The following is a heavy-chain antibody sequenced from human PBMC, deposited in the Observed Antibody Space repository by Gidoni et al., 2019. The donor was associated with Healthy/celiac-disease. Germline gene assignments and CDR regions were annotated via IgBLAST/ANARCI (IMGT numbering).Heavy chain of an antibody. D-gene: IGHD5-12*01. CDR3: ARDILATSTYYFDY. V-gene: IGHV1-69*01. J-gene: IGHJ4*02. CDR2: IIPIFGTA. Sequence: GQGLEWMGGIIPIFGTANYAQKFQGRVTITADESTSTAYMELSSLRSEDTAVYYCARDILATSTYYFDYWGQGTLVTVSS.